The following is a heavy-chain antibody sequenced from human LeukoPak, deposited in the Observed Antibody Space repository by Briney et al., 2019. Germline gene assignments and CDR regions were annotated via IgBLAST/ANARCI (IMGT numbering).Heavy chain of an antibody. V-gene: IGHV3-23*01. D-gene: IGHD3-10*01. CDR3: AKRGPIYSATPGNYFDH. J-gene: IGHJ4*02. CDR2: ISGSDDGT. CDR1: GFTFSRCG. Sequence: GGSLRLSCAASGFTFSRCGMTWVRQAPGKGLEWGSSISGSDDGTYYADSVKGRFTISRDNSKNTVYLQMNSLSAEDTAIYYCAKRGPIYSATPGNYFDHWGQGTLVTVSS.